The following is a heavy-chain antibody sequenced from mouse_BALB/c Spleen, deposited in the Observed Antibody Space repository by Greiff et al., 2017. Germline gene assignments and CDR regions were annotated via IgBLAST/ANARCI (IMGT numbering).Heavy chain of an antibody. CDR1: GFTFSNYW. D-gene: IGHD2-10*02. V-gene: IGHV6-6*02. CDR3: TRREYGNYGEDAMDY. CDR2: IRLKSNNYAT. J-gene: IGHJ4*01. Sequence: EVKLMESGGGLVQPGGSMKLSCVASGFTFSNYWMNWVRQSPEKGLEWVAEIRLKSNNYATHYAESVKGRFTISRDDSKSSVYLQMNNLRAEDTGIYYCTRREYGNYGEDAMDYWGQGTSVTVSS.